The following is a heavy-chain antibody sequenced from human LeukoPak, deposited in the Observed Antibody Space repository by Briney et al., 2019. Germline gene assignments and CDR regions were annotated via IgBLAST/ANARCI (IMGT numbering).Heavy chain of an antibody. CDR1: GFTFSSYT. Sequence: KPGGSLRLSCEAYGFTFSSYTMNWVRQAPGKGLEWVSSISSSSSYINYADSVKGRFTISRDNAKNSLYLQMNSLRAEDTAVYYCARNYNYYDSSGAGYWGQGTLVTVSS. CDR3: ARNYNYYDSSGAGY. CDR2: ISSSSSYI. J-gene: IGHJ4*02. V-gene: IGHV3-21*01. D-gene: IGHD3-22*01.